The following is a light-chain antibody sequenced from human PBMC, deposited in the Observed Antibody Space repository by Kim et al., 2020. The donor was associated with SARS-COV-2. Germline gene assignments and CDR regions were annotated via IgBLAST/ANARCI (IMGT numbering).Light chain of an antibody. CDR1: QSVSSN. J-gene: IGKJ1*01. V-gene: IGKV3-15*01. CDR3: QQSNNWPQGRT. Sequence: EIVMTQSPATLSVSPGERVTLYCRASQSVSSNLAWYQQRPGQAPRLLIYGASTRATGIPARFSGSGSGTEFTLTISSLQSEDFAVYHCQQSNNWPQGRTFGQGTKVEIK. CDR2: GAS.